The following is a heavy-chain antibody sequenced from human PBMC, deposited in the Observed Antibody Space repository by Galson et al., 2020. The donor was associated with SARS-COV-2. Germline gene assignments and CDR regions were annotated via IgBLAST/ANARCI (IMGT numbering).Heavy chain of an antibody. J-gene: IGHJ5*02. CDR3: TTGECSSTSCYRGFDP. V-gene: IGHV3-15*01. CDR2: IKSKTDGGTT. D-gene: IGHD2-2*01. Sequence: TGGSLRLSCAASGFTFSNAWMSWVRQAPGKGLEWVGRIKSKTDGGTTDYAAPVKGRFTISRDDSKNTLYLQMNSLKTEDTAVYYCTTGECSSTSCYRGFDPWGQGTLVTVSS. CDR1: GFTFSNAW.